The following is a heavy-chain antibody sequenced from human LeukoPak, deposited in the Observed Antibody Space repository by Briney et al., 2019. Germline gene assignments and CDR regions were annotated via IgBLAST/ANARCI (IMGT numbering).Heavy chain of an antibody. J-gene: IGHJ5*02. CDR3: ARVRGKLDYDILTGPNWFDP. CDR2: ISAYNGNT. V-gene: IGHV1-18*04. D-gene: IGHD3-9*01. CDR1: GYTFTSYG. Sequence: ASVKVSCKASGYTFTSYGISWVRQAPGQGLEWMGWISAYNGNTNYAQKLQGRVTMTTDTSTSTAYMELRSLRSDDTAVYYCARVRGKLDYDILTGPNWFDPWGQGTLVTLSS.